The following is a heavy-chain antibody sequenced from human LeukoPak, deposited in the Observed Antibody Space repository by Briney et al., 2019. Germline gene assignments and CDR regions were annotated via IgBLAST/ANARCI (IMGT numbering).Heavy chain of an antibody. CDR1: GYTFTGYY. CDR2: IDSDSGAT. CDR3: ARGPFRNVETAMVASRFDP. V-gene: IGHV1-2*02. J-gene: IGHJ5*02. D-gene: IGHD5-18*01. Sequence: ASLKVSCKASGYTFTGYYIHWVRQGPGQGLEWMGWIDSDSGATNYPQKFQGRVTMTRDTSITTAYMELRRLRSDDTAVYYCARGPFRNVETAMVASRFDPWGQGTLVTVS.